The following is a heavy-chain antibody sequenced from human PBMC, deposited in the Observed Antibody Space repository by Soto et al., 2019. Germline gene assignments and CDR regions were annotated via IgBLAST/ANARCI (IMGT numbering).Heavy chain of an antibody. CDR1: GYTFTSYG. J-gene: IGHJ4*02. CDR2: ISAYNGNT. Sequence: QVQLVQSGAEVKKPGASVKVSCKASGYTFTSYGISWVRQAPGQGLEWMGWISAYNGNTNYAQKLQGRVTMTTDTSTSTADMELRSLRSDDTAVHYCARAVEMATIRTFFDYWGQGTLVTVSS. D-gene: IGHD5-12*01. CDR3: ARAVEMATIRTFFDY. V-gene: IGHV1-18*01.